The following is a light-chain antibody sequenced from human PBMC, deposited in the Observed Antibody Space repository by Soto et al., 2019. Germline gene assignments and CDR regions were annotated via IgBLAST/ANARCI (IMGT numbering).Light chain of an antibody. Sequence: EIVLTQSPGTLSLSPGERTTLSCRPSQSISSSYLAWYQQKPGQAPRLLVYGATSRATGIPDRFSGSGSGTDFTLTSSRLEPEDFALYYCHQYRSTCWTLGQGTKVEIK. CDR1: QSISSSY. CDR3: HQYRSTCWT. J-gene: IGKJ1*01. CDR2: GAT. V-gene: IGKV3-20*01.